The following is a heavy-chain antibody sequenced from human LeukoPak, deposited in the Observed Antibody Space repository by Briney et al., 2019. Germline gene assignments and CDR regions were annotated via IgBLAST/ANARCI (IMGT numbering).Heavy chain of an antibody. CDR3: ARDDEYYYDSSGYPVRYYYYYYMDV. CDR2: IYTSGST. CDR1: GGSISSYY. D-gene: IGHD3-22*01. V-gene: IGHV4-4*07. J-gene: IGHJ6*03. Sequence: SETLSLTCTVSGGSISSYYWSWIRQPAGKGLEWIGRIYTSGSTNYNPSLKSRVTMSVDTSKNQFSLKLSSVTAADTAVYYCARDDEYYYDSSGYPVRYYYYYYMDVWGKGTTVTVS.